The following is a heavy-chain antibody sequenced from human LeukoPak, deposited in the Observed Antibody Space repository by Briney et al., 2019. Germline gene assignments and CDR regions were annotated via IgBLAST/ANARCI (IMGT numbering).Heavy chain of an antibody. D-gene: IGHD2-2*01. CDR3: ARVVVVPAATPGFDP. V-gene: IGHV1-18*01. J-gene: IGHJ5*02. CDR2: ISAYNGNT. CDR1: GYTFTSYG. Sequence: GASVKVSCKASGYTFTSYGISWVRQAPGQGLEWMRWISAYNGNTNYAQKLQGRVAMTTDTSTSTAYMELRSLRSDDTAVYYCARVVVVPAATPGFDPWGQGTLVTVSS.